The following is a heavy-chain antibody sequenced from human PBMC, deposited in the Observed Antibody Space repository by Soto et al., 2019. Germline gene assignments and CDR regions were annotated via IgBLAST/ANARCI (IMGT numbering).Heavy chain of an antibody. CDR3: ANFHRPHNWIDP. V-gene: IGHV3-23*01. Sequence: PGGSLRLSCAASGFTFSSYAMSWVRQAPGKGLEWVSAISGSGGSTYYADSVKGRFTISRDNSKNTLYLQMNSLRAEDTAVYYCANFHRPHNWIDPWGQGTLVTGFS. CDR2: ISGSGGST. CDR1: GFTFSSYA. J-gene: IGHJ5*02.